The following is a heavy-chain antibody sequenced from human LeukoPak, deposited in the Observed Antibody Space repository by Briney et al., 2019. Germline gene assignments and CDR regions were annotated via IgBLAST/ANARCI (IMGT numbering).Heavy chain of an antibody. V-gene: IGHV3-53*05. Sequence: PGGSLRLSCAASGFTVSSNYMSWVRQAPGKGLEWVSVIYRGGSTYYADSVKGRFTISRDNCKNTLYLQRNSLRAEDPAVYCCAGLVRGNSSGLGYWGQGTLVTVSS. J-gene: IGHJ4*02. CDR3: AGLVRGNSSGLGY. CDR2: IYRGGST. CDR1: GFTVSSNY. D-gene: IGHD5-18*01.